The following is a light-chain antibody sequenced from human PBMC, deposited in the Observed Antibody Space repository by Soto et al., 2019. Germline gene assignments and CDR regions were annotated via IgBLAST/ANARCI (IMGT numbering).Light chain of an antibody. J-gene: IGKJ2*01. CDR1: QSVSNIY. Sequence: EIVLTQSPGTLSLSPGERATLSCRASQSVSNIYLAWYQQKPGQAPRLLIYGASSRATGIPDRFSGSGSGTDFTLTISRLEPEDSAVYYCQQYGSSLYTFGQGTKLEIK. V-gene: IGKV3-20*01. CDR3: QQYGSSLYT. CDR2: GAS.